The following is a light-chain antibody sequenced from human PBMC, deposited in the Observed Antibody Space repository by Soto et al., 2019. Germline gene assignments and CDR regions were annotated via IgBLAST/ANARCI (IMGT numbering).Light chain of an antibody. V-gene: IGKV1-39*01. CDR2: GAS. CDR1: ETITNY. J-gene: IGKJ1*01. CDR3: QQSYSTPVT. Sequence: DIQMTQSPSTLSASVGDRVAITCRASETITNYLNWYQQKPGKAPNLLIYGASSLQSGVPSRFSGSGSGTEFTLTITSLQPEDFATYYCQQSYSTPVTFGQGTKVDIK.